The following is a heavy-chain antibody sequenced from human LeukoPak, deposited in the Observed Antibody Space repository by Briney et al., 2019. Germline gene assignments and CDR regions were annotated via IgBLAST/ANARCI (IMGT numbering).Heavy chain of an antibody. D-gene: IGHD2-15*01. Sequence: GESLKISCKGSGYSFTSYWIGWVRQMPGKGLEWMGIIYLGDSDTRYSPSFQGQVTISADKSISTAYLQWSSLKASDTAMYYCAAGYCSGGSCYAVGGVDYWGQGTLVTVSP. J-gene: IGHJ4*02. CDR3: AAGYCSGGSCYAVGGVDY. V-gene: IGHV5-51*01. CDR2: IYLGDSDT. CDR1: GYSFTSYW.